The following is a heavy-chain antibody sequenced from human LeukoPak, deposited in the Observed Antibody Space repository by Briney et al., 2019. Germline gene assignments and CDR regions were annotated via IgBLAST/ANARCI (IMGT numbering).Heavy chain of an antibody. CDR2: ISYVGSNK. D-gene: IGHD3-3*01. CDR1: GFTFSSYA. CDR3: ARRYDGFDY. Sequence: GGSLRLSCAASGFTFSSYAVHWVRQAPGRGLEWVAVISYVGSNKYYADSVKGRFSISRDNSKNTLYLQMNSLRAEDTAVYYCARRYDGFDYWGQGTLVTVSS. J-gene: IGHJ4*02. V-gene: IGHV3-30-3*01.